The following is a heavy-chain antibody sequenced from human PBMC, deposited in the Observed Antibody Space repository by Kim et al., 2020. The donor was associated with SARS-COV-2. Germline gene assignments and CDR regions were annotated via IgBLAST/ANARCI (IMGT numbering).Heavy chain of an antibody. V-gene: IGHV1-69*13. D-gene: IGHD1-26*01. CDR3: ARAEKPPEGAQNY. J-gene: IGHJ4*02. Sequence: SVKVSCKASGGTFSSYAISWVRQAPGQGLEWMGGIIPIFGTANYAQKFQGRVTITADESTSTAYMELSSLRSEDTAVYYCARAEKPPEGAQNYWGQGTLVTVSS. CDR2: IIPIFGTA. CDR1: GGTFSSYA.